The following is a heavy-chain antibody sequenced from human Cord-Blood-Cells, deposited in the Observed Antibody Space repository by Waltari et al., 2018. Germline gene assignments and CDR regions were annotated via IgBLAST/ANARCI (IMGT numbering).Heavy chain of an antibody. V-gene: IGHV4-34*01. CDR3: ARRTYYDFWSGYYSRAFDI. Sequence: QVQLQQWGAGLLKPSETLSLTCAVYGGSFSGYYWSWLRQPPGKGLEWSGEINNSGSTNNNPALKSRVTISVDTSKNQFSLKLSSVTAADTAVYYCARRTYYDFWSGYYSRAFDIWGQGTMVTVSS. D-gene: IGHD3-3*01. CDR1: GGSFSGYY. J-gene: IGHJ3*02. CDR2: INNSGST.